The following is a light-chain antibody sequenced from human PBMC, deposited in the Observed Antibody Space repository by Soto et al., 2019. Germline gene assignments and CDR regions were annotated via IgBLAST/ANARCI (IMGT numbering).Light chain of an antibody. CDR3: QQLTSSPPWT. CDR1: QGISNS. V-gene: IGKV1-9*01. CDR2: SAS. J-gene: IGKJ1*01. Sequence: DIQLTQSPSFLPASVGDRVTITCRASQGISNSLAWYQQKPWKAPNLLIYSASTLHTGVPSRFSGSGSGTDFTLTISGLQPEDFATYYCQQLTSSPPWTFGQGTKVEIK.